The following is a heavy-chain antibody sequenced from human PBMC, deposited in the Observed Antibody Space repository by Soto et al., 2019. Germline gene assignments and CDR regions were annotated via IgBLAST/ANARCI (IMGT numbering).Heavy chain of an antibody. Sequence: PGGSLRLSCAASGFTFSSYGMHWVRQAPGKGLEWVAVIWYDGSNKYYADSVKGRFTISRDNSKNTLYLQMNSLRAEDTAVYYWARDRGAAAGTDYYYYYGMDVWGQGTTVTVSS. D-gene: IGHD6-13*01. V-gene: IGHV3-33*01. CDR1: GFTFSSYG. CDR3: ARDRGAAAGTDYYYYYGMDV. CDR2: IWYDGSNK. J-gene: IGHJ6*02.